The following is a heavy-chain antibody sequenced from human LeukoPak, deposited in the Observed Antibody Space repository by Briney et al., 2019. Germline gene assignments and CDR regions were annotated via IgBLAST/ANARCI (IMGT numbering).Heavy chain of an antibody. Sequence: SETLSLTCTVSGGSISSYYWSWIRQPPGKGLEWIGYIYYSGSTNYNPSLKSRVTISVDTSKNQFSLKLSSVTAADTAVYYCARHLQGGTTGTTQPTFPFDYWGQGTLVTVSS. CDR1: GGSISSYY. CDR2: IYYSGST. V-gene: IGHV4-59*08. CDR3: ARHLQGGTTGTTQPTFPFDY. D-gene: IGHD1-1*01. J-gene: IGHJ4*02.